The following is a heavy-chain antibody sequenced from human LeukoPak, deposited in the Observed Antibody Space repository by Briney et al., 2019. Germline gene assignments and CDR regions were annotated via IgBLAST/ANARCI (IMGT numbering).Heavy chain of an antibody. V-gene: IGHV3-13*01. D-gene: IGHD3-16*01. J-gene: IGHJ4*02. Sequence: GGSLRLSCVASGFAFSSYDMHWVRQATGKGLEWVSAIGTASDAYYPGTVRGRFTVSRDNAKNSLYLQMNSLRAGDTAVYYCARGYVYSYDYWGQRIMVTVSS. CDR2: IGTASDA. CDR3: ARGYVYSYDY. CDR1: GFAFSSYD.